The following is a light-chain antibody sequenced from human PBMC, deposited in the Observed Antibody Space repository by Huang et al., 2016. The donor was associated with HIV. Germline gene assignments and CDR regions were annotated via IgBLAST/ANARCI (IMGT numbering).Light chain of an antibody. CDR1: QSISSW. V-gene: IGKV1-5*03. J-gene: IGKJ2*01. CDR3: QQYNRYSYT. CDR2: KAS. Sequence: DIQMTLSPSTLSASVGDRVTITCRASQSISSWLAWYQQKPGKAPKVLIYKASSLESGVPSRFSGSGSGTEFTLTISSLQPDDFATYYCQQYNRYSYTFGQGTNLEIK.